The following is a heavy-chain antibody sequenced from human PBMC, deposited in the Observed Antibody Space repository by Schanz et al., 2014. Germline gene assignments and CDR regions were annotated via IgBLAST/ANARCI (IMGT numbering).Heavy chain of an antibody. V-gene: IGHV3-9*01. Sequence: EVQLVESGGGLVQPGRSLRLSCAASGFTFDDYAMHWVRQAPGKGLEWVSGISWNSGSIGYADSVKGRFTISRDNAKNSLYLQMNSLRAEDTAVYYCVREVGAAAGLAWGLDYWGRGTLVTVSS. CDR2: ISWNSGSI. CDR3: VREVGAAAGLAWGLDY. J-gene: IGHJ4*02. D-gene: IGHD6-13*01. CDR1: GFTFDDYA.